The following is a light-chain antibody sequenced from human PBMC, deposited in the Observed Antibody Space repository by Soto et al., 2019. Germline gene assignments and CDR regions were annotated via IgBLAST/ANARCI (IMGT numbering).Light chain of an antibody. Sequence: DIVMTQSPDSLGVSLGRRATISCKASQTILNSSNNKNYLAWYRHRPGQPPELLIYWASTRESGVPDRFSGGGSGTDFTLTISSLQAEDVAVYYCQQYYSSPFTFGPGTTVDIE. CDR1: QTILNSSNNKNY. CDR3: QQYYSSPFT. J-gene: IGKJ3*01. CDR2: WAS. V-gene: IGKV4-1*01.